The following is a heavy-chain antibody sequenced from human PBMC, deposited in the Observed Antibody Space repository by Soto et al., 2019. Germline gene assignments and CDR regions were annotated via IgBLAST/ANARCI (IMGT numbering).Heavy chain of an antibody. J-gene: IGHJ4*02. Sequence: PGGSLRLSCAASGFTFSSYWMHWVRQAPGKGLVWVSRINSDGSSTSYADSVKGRFTISRDNAKNTLYLQMNSLRAEDTAVYYCAPVATIPLDFDYWGQGTLVTVSS. CDR1: GFTFSSYW. D-gene: IGHD5-12*01. CDR2: INSDGSST. V-gene: IGHV3-74*01. CDR3: APVATIPLDFDY.